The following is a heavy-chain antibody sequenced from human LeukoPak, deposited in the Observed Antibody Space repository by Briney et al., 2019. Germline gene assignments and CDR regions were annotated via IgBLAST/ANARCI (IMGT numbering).Heavy chain of an antibody. CDR2: IYYSGST. D-gene: IGHD3-22*01. CDR3: ARDRSYYDSSGYYDY. CDR1: GGSISSSY. Sequence: SEALSLTCTVSGGSISSSYWSWIRQPPGKGLEWIGYIYYSGSTNYNPSLKSRVTISVDTSKNQFSLKLSSVTAADTAVYYCARDRSYYDSSGYYDYWGQGTLVTVSS. V-gene: IGHV4-59*01. J-gene: IGHJ4*02.